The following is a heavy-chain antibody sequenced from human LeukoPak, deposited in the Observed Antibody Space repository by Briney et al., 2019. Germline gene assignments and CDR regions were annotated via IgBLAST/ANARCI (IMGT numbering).Heavy chain of an antibody. D-gene: IGHD3-16*01. J-gene: IGHJ4*02. V-gene: IGHV3-7*01. CDR1: GFTVGTCW. CDR3: ARSFDYVWGRD. CDR2: MKPDGSEK. Sequence: PGGSLRLSCEASGFTVGTCWMSWVRQVPGKGREWVANMKPDGSEKNYVYSVKGRFTISRDNAKNSLYLQMNSLRAEDTAVYYCARSFDYVWGRDWGQGTLVTVSS.